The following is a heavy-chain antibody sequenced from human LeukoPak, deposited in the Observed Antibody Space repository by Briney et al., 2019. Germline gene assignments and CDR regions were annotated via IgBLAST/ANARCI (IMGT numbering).Heavy chain of an antibody. CDR2: IYYSGST. D-gene: IGHD6-13*01. Sequence: SETLSLTCTVSGGSISSRSYYWGWIRQPPGKGLEWIGRIYYSGSTYYNPSLKSRVTISVDTSKNQFSLKLSSVTAADTAVYYCASESPGIAAPIPPSDAFDIWGQGTMVTVSS. CDR3: ASESPGIAAPIPPSDAFDI. V-gene: IGHV4-39*01. J-gene: IGHJ3*02. CDR1: GGSISSRSYY.